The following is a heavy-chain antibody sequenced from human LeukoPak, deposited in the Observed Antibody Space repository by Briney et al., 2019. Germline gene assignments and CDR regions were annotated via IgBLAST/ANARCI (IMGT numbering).Heavy chain of an antibody. V-gene: IGHV3-53*01. CDR3: ARSQIVGATGGFDY. Sequence: GGSLRLSCAASGFTVSSNYMSWVRQAPGKGLEWVSVIYSDGTTYYADSVKGRFTISRDNSKNTLYLQMNSLRAEDTAVYYCARSQIVGATGGFDYWGQGTLVTVSS. D-gene: IGHD1-26*01. CDR2: IYSDGTT. J-gene: IGHJ4*02. CDR1: GFTVSSNY.